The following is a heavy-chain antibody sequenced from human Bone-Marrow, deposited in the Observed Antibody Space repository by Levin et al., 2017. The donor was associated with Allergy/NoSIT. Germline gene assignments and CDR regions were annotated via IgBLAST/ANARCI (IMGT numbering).Heavy chain of an antibody. CDR1: GFTFSGFT. V-gene: IGHV3-23*01. CDR2: ISDGGHST. J-gene: IGHJ4*02. Sequence: GGSLRLSCVASGFTFSGFTMSWVRQAPGRRMEWVASISDGGHSTYYADSVKGRFTISRDNFYNTLYLQMNSLRADDTAKYYCTKRRSEPTDPAHFNSWGPGTLVTVSS. CDR3: TKRRSEPTDPAHFNS.